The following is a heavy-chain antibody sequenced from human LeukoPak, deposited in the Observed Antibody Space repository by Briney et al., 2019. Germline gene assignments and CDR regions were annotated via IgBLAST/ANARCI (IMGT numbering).Heavy chain of an antibody. Sequence: PGGSLRLSCAASGFTFSSYSMNWVRQAPGKGLEWVSSISSSSSYIYYADSVKGRFTISRGNAKNSLYLQMNSLRAEDTAVYYCARAYSSSWYEDYWGQGTLVTVSS. CDR2: ISSSSSYI. J-gene: IGHJ4*02. CDR3: ARAYSSSWYEDY. D-gene: IGHD6-13*01. CDR1: GFTFSSYS. V-gene: IGHV3-21*01.